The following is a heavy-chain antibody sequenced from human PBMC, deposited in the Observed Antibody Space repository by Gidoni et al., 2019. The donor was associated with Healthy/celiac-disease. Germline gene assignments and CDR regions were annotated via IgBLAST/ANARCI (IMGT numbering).Heavy chain of an antibody. J-gene: IGHJ4*02. CDR1: GFTFSSYA. CDR3: AKSGDVLLWFGEALYYFDY. V-gene: IGHV3-23*01. CDR2: ISGSGGST. Sequence: EVQLLESGGGLVQPGGSLRLSCAASGFTFSSYAMSWVRQAPGTGLEWVSAISGSGGSTYYADAVKGRFTISRDNSKNTLYLQMNSLRAEDTAVYYCAKSGDVLLWFGEALYYFDYWGQGTLVTVSS. D-gene: IGHD3-10*01.